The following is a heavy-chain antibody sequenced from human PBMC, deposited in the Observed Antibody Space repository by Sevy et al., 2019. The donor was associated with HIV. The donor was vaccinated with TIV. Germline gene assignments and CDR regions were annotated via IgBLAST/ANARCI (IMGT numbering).Heavy chain of an antibody. J-gene: IGHJ4*02. CDR2: IKSKTDGGTR. CDR1: GFTFSNAW. CDR3: AAGLGKSDFDY. D-gene: IGHD3-9*01. V-gene: IGHV3-15*01. Sequence: GGSLRLSCAASGFTFSNAWMSWVRHAPGKGLEWVGRIKSKTDGGTRDLAAPVKGRIIISRDDSGNTLYLQMNSLKIEDTGLYYCAAGLGKSDFDYWGQGTLVTVSS.